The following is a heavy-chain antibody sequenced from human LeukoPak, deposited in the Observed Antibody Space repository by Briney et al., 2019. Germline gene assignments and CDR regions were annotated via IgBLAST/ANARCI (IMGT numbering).Heavy chain of an antibody. V-gene: IGHV4-59*08. CDR1: GGSISPYY. J-gene: IGHJ4*02. D-gene: IGHD6-19*01. Sequence: PSETLSLTCTVSGGSISPYYWSWIRQSPGKGLEWIGCIHYSGSTIYNPSLKSRVSISVDTSKNQFSLKLSSATAADMAVYYCAGPTSSGWHGDFDYWGQGTLVTVSS. CDR2: IHYSGST. CDR3: AGPTSSGWHGDFDY.